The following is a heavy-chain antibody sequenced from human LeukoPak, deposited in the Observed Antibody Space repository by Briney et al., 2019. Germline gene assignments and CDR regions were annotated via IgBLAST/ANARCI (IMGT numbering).Heavy chain of an antibody. V-gene: IGHV4-31*03. CDR1: GGSISSGGYY. CDR2: IYYSGST. CDR3: ARSPVGFMARVDY. D-gene: IGHD3-16*01. J-gene: IGHJ4*02. Sequence: PSQTLSLTCTVSGGSISSGGYYWSWIRQHPGKGLEWIGYIYYSGSTYYNPSLKSRVTISVDTSKNQFSLKLSSVTAADTAVYYCARSPVGFMARVDYWGQGTLVTVSS.